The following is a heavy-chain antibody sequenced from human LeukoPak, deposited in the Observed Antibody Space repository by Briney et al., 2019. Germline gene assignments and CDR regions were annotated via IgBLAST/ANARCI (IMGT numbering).Heavy chain of an antibody. Sequence: PSETLSLTCAVYGGSFSGYYWSWIRQPPGKGLEWIGEINHSGSTNYNPSLKSRVTISVDTSKNQFSLKLSSVTAADTAVYYCARDHYDILTGYYDYWGQGTLVTVSS. CDR3: ARDHYDILTGYYDY. J-gene: IGHJ4*02. D-gene: IGHD3-9*01. CDR2: INHSGST. CDR1: GGSFSGYY. V-gene: IGHV4-34*01.